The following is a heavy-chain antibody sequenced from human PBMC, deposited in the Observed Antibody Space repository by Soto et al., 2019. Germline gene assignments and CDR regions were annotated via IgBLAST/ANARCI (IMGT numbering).Heavy chain of an antibody. CDR3: ARGYHDSSDI. CDR2: ITPIGGST. J-gene: IGHJ3*02. V-gene: IGHV1-46*01. D-gene: IGHD3-22*01. Sequence: ASVKVSCKASGYTFTDYGISWVRQAPGQGLQWMGIITPIGGSTSYAQKFQGRVTMPRDTSTSTVYMELSSLRSEDTAVYYCARGYHDSSDIWGQGTMVTVSS. CDR1: GYTFTDYG.